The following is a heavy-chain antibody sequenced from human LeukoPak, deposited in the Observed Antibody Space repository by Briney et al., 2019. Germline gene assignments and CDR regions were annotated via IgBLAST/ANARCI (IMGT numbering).Heavy chain of an antibody. V-gene: IGHV3-11*01. CDR3: AKVAYGDYFNWFDP. D-gene: IGHD4-17*01. CDR2: ISSSGSNM. CDR1: GFIFSYYY. J-gene: IGHJ5*02. Sequence: GGSLRLFCAASGFIFSYYYMSWIRQAPGKGLEGVSYISSSGSNMYYTDSVKGRFTISRDNAKDSLYLQMNSLRAEGTAVYFFAKVAYGDYFNWFDPWGQGTLVTVSS.